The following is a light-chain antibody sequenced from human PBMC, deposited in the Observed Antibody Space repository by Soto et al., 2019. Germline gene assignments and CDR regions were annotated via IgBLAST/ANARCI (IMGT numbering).Light chain of an antibody. Sequence: EIVLTQSPATLSLSPRERATLSCRSSQSVRNYLAWYQQKPGQAPRLLIYDASTRATGVPARFSGSGSGTDFTLAISSLETKDLAVYYCKQRSTCHPLTSGGGNKVHIK. V-gene: IGKV3-11*01. CDR1: QSVRNY. CDR2: DAS. CDR3: KQRSTCHPLT. J-gene: IGKJ4*01.